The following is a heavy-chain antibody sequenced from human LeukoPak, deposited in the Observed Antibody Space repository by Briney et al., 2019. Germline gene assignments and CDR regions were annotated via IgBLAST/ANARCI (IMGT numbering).Heavy chain of an antibody. D-gene: IGHD3-9*01. CDR3: AKGTTYYDILTGRLDY. J-gene: IGHJ4*02. CDR2: ISGSGGST. Sequence: GGSLRLSCAASGFTFSSYAMSWVRHAPGKGLEWVSAISGSGGSTYYADSVKGRFTISRDNSKNTLYLQMNSLRAEDTAVYYCAKGTTYYDILTGRLDYWGQGTLVTVSS. CDR1: GFTFSSYA. V-gene: IGHV3-23*01.